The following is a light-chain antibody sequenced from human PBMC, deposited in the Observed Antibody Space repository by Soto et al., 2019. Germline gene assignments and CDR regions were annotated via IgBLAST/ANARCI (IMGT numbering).Light chain of an antibody. V-gene: IGKV1D-13*01. Sequence: AIQLTQSPSSLSASVGDRVTITCRASQGISSALAWYQQKPGKAPKLLIYDVSSLESGVPSRFSGSGSGADFTLTISSLQPEDFATYYCQLFNNSPRNTFGPGTKVDIK. J-gene: IGKJ3*01. CDR2: DVS. CDR1: QGISSA. CDR3: QLFNNSPRNT.